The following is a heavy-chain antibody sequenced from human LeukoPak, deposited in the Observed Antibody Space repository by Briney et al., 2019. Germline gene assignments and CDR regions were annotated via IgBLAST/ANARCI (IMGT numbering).Heavy chain of an antibody. CDR3: ARAHTYYYGSGSREAPLYFFDS. CDR2: IYSSGST. Sequence: SETLSLTCTVSGDSISSHYWSWLRQPPGKALEWIGYIYSSGSTNYNPSLKSRVTMSVDTSKNQFSLKLSSVAAADTAVYYCARAHTYYYGSGSREAPLYFFDSWGQGTLVTVSS. V-gene: IGHV4-59*11. CDR1: GDSISSHY. D-gene: IGHD3-10*01. J-gene: IGHJ4*02.